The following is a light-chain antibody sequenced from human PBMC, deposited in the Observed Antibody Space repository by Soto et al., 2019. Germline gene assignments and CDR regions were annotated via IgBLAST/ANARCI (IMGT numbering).Light chain of an antibody. J-gene: IGKJ1*01. CDR2: GAS. V-gene: IGKV3-20*01. CDR1: QSASSGY. Sequence: IMLTQSPGTLSLSPGERATLSCRASQSASSGYLAWYQQKPGQTPRHLIFGASNRATGIPDRFTGSGSGTDFTLTVNRLEPEDFAVYYCHQYDTSPWTFGQGTKVEIK. CDR3: HQYDTSPWT.